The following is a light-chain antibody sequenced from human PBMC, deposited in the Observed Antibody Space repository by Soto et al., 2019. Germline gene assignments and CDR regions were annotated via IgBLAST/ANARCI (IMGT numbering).Light chain of an antibody. Sequence: QSALTQPASVSGSPGQSITISCTGTSSDVGAYNSVSWYQQHPGKAPKVMIYEVSNRPSGVSNRFSGSKSGNTASLTISGLKAEAEADYYCSSYTGTLSVIFGGGTQLPVL. CDR2: EVS. J-gene: IGLJ2*01. V-gene: IGLV2-14*01. CDR3: SSYTGTLSVI. CDR1: SSDVGAYNS.